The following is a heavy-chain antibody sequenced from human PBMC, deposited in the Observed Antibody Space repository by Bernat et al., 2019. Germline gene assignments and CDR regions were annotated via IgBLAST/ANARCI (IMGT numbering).Heavy chain of an antibody. CDR1: GLPFSSYA. V-gene: IGHV3-23*01. Sequence: EVQLLESGGGLVQPGGSLRLSCAASGLPFSSYAMSWVRQAPGKGLEWVSAISGSGGSTYYADSVKGRLTISRDNFKNTLYLQMNSLRAEDTAVYYCAKSSRHGDYWGQGTLVTVSS. CDR2: ISGSGGST. CDR3: AKSSRHGDY. J-gene: IGHJ4*02.